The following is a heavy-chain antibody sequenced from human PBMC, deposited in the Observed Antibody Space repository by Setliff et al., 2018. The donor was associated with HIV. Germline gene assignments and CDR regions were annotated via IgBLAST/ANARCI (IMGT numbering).Heavy chain of an antibody. CDR2: ISTYDGVT. D-gene: IGHD3-9*01. Sequence: ASVKVSCKASGYSFTTFGVTWVRQAPGQGLEWMGWISTYDGVTTYAQKLQGRVTMTTDTSTSTAYMELRSLRSDDTAMYYCARDSPSGLVFLKPLDHWGQGTLVTVSS. CDR1: GYSFTTFG. V-gene: IGHV1-18*01. J-gene: IGHJ4*02. CDR3: ARDSPSGLVFLKPLDH.